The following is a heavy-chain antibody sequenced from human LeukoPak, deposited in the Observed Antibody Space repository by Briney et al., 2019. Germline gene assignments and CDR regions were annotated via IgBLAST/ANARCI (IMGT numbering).Heavy chain of an antibody. Sequence: PGRSLRLSCAASGFTFSSYGMHWVRQAPGKGLEWVAVISYDGSNKYYADSVKGRFTISRDNSKNTLFLQINSLRVDDTAVYFCARDHYGDYRHYYYYEMDVWGQGTTVTVSS. D-gene: IGHD4-17*01. J-gene: IGHJ6*02. CDR3: ARDHYGDYRHYYYYEMDV. CDR1: GFTFSSYG. V-gene: IGHV3-30*19. CDR2: ISYDGSNK.